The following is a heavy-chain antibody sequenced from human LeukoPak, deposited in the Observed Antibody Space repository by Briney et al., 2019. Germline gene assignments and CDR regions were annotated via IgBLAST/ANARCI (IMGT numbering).Heavy chain of an antibody. V-gene: IGHV1-46*01. CDR1: GYTFTSYY. CDR3: ARGLSGYSSGWRQDY. J-gene: IGHJ4*02. D-gene: IGHD6-19*01. CDR2: INPSGGST. Sequence: ASVKVSCKASGYTFTSYYMHWVRQAPGQGLEWMGIINPSGGSTSYAQKFQGRVTMTSDTSTSTVYMELSSLRSEDTAVYYCARGLSGYSSGWRQDYWGQGTLVTVSS.